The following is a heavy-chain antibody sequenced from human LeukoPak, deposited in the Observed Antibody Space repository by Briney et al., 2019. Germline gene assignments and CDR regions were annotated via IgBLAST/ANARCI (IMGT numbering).Heavy chain of an antibody. V-gene: IGHV3-21*01. CDR3: ARDAEMATISSYFDY. J-gene: IGHJ4*02. Sequence: GGSLRLSCAASGFTFSSYSMNWVRQAPGKGLEWVSSISSSSSYIYYADSVKGRFTISRDNAKNSLYLHMNSLRAEDTAVYYCARDAEMATISSYFDYWGQGTLVTVSS. CDR1: GFTFSSYS. D-gene: IGHD5-24*01. CDR2: ISSSSSYI.